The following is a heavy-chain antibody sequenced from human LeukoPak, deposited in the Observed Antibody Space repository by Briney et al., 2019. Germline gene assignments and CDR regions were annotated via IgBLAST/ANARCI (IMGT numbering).Heavy chain of an antibody. V-gene: IGHV4-34*01. J-gene: IGHJ4*02. CDR1: GGSFSGYY. CDR2: INHSGST. CDR3: ARVPHYYDSSGYHRTAGY. D-gene: IGHD3-22*01. Sequence: SETLSLTCAVYGGSFSGYYWSWIRQPPGKGLEWMGEINHSGSTNYNPSLKSRVTISVDTSKNQFSLKLSSVTAADTAVYYCARVPHYYDSSGYHRTAGYWGQGTLVTVSS.